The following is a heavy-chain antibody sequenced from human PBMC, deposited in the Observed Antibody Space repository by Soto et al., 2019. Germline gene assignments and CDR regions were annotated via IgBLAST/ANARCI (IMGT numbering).Heavy chain of an antibody. Sequence: SETLSLTCAVSGGSISSGGYSWSWILQPPGKGLEWIGYIYHSGSTYYNPSLKSRVTISVDRSKNQFSLKLSSVTAADTAVYYCAREGSSHGYYYYGRDVWGQGTTVTVS. CDR1: GGSISSGGYS. V-gene: IGHV4-30-2*01. J-gene: IGHJ6*02. D-gene: IGHD6-6*01. CDR2: IYHSGST. CDR3: AREGSSHGYYYYGRDV.